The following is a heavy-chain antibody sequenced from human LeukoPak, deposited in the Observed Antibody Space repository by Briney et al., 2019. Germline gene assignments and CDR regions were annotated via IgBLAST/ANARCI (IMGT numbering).Heavy chain of an antibody. CDR1: GGSFSGYY. V-gene: IGHV4-34*01. J-gene: IGHJ5*02. Sequence: SETLPLTCAVYGGSFSGYYWSWIRQPPGKGLEWIGEINHSGSTNYNPSLKSRVTISVDTSKNQFSLKLSSVTAADTAVYYCARGSEGWFDPWGQGTLVTVSS. CDR3: ARGSEGWFDP. CDR2: INHSGST.